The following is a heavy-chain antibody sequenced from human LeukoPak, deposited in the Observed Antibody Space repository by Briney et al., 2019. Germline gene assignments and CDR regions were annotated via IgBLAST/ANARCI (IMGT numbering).Heavy chain of an antibody. D-gene: IGHD6-19*01. Sequence: PGGSLRLSCVVSGFSISSHWMSWVRQAPGKGLEWVASLKEDVSARNLVDSVKGRFTISRDNAKNSLYLQMNSLRAEDTALYYCAKDDSSGSYYYYGMDVWGQGTTVTVSS. CDR3: AKDDSSGSYYYYGMDV. CDR1: GFSISSHW. CDR2: LKEDVSAR. V-gene: IGHV3-7*03. J-gene: IGHJ6*02.